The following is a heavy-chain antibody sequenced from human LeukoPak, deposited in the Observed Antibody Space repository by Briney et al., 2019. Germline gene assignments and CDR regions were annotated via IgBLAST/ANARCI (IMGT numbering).Heavy chain of an antibody. CDR2: INSDGSTT. CDR1: GFTFSNDW. J-gene: IGHJ4*02. V-gene: IGHV3-74*01. D-gene: IGHD2-2*01. CDR3: ARGETSSYDY. Sequence: PGGSLRLSCAASGFTFSNDWMNWVRHAPGEGLVWVSRINSDGSTTDYADSVKGRFTISRDNSKNTVYLQMNSLRAEDTAVYYCARGETSSYDYWGQGTLVTVSS.